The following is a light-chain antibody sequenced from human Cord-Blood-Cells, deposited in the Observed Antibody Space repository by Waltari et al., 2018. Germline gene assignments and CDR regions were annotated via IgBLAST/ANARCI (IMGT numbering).Light chain of an antibody. J-gene: IGLJ1*01. Sequence: QSALTQPASVSGSPGQSITISCTGTSRDVGGYNYVSWYQQHPGKAPKLMMYDVSNRPAGGSNRFSGSKSGNTDSLTIAGLQAEEEAAYYCSSYASTSTLYVFGTGPKVPVL. CDR1: SRDVGGYNY. CDR3: SSYASTSTLYV. CDR2: DVS. V-gene: IGLV2-14*01.